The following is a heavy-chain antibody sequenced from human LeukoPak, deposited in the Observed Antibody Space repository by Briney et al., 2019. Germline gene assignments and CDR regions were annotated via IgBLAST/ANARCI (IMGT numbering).Heavy chain of an antibody. CDR3: AKESRNNSGYYRDY. CDR1: GFTFSSYA. J-gene: IGHJ4*02. D-gene: IGHD6-19*01. V-gene: IGHV3-23*01. Sequence: GGSLRLSCAVSGFTFSSYAMSWVRQAPGKGLEWVSAIDPTGVDTFYADSLRGRFTISRDNSKNTLYLQMNSLRAEDTAVYYCAKESRNNSGYYRDYWGQGTLVTVSS. CDR2: IDPTGVDT.